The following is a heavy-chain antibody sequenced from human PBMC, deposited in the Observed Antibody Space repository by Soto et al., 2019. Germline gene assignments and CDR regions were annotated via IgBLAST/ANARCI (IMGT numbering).Heavy chain of an antibody. CDR2: IYYSGST. D-gene: IGHD3-3*01. CDR1: GGSISSSSYY. J-gene: IGHJ6*02. Sequence: QLQLQESGPGLVKPSETLSLTCTVSGGSISSSSYYWGWIRQPPGKGLEWIGSIYYSGSTYYNPSLKSRVTISVDTSKNQFSLKLSSVTAADTAVYYCARGPSYYDFWSGYYGSRYYYGMDVWGQGTTVTVSS. CDR3: ARGPSYYDFWSGYYGSRYYYGMDV. V-gene: IGHV4-39*01.